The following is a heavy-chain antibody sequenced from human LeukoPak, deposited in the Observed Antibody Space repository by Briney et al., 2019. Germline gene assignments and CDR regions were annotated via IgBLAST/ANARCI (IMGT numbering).Heavy chain of an antibody. CDR3: ARGTTGTTRCLDY. CDR2: INPNSGGT. D-gene: IGHD1-7*01. Sequence: ASVKVSCKASGYTFTGYYMHWVRQAPGQGLEWMGWINPNSGGTNYAQKFQGRVTMTRDTSISTAYMELSRLRSDDTAVYYCARGTTGTTRCLDYWGQGTLVTVSS. V-gene: IGHV1-2*02. J-gene: IGHJ4*02. CDR1: GYTFTGYY.